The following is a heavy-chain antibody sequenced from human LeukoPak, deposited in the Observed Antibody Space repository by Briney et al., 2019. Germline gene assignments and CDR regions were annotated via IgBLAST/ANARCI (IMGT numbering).Heavy chain of an antibody. V-gene: IGHV4-61*02. Sequence: SETLSLTCTVSGGSISSGSYYWSWIRQPAGKGLEWIGRIYTSGSTNYNPSLKSRVTISVDTSKNQFSLKLSSVTAADTAVYYCARTFLTGPNDPYNWFDPWGQGTLVTVSS. J-gene: IGHJ5*02. D-gene: IGHD3-9*01. CDR1: GGSISSGSYY. CDR2: IYTSGST. CDR3: ARTFLTGPNDPYNWFDP.